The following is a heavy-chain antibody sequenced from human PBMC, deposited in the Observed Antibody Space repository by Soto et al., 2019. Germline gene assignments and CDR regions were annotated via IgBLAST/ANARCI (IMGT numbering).Heavy chain of an antibody. CDR3: ARSSDAAGTFDI. J-gene: IGHJ3*02. V-gene: IGHV1-18*04. CDR1: GYTFTSYG. D-gene: IGHD3-22*01. CDR2: INAYNGNT. Sequence: ASVKVSCKASGYTFTSYGLTWVRRAPGQGLEWMGWINAYNGNTNYAQNFQGRLTMTTDTSTSTAYLEVRSLTSDDTAVYYCARSSDAAGTFDIWGQGTMVTVSS.